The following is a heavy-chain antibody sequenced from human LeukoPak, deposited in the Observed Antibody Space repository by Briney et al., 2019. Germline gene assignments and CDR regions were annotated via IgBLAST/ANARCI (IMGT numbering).Heavy chain of an antibody. D-gene: IGHD3-22*01. CDR2: INPSGGST. Sequence: ASVKVSCKASGYTFTNSHIHWVRQAPGQGLEWMGVINPSGGSTSYAQKFQGRVTMTRDTSTSTVYMELSSLRSEDTAVYYCARAKCYQDSSGYLNWFDPWGQGTLVTVSS. CDR1: GYTFTNSH. J-gene: IGHJ5*02. CDR3: ARAKCYQDSSGYLNWFDP. V-gene: IGHV1-46*01.